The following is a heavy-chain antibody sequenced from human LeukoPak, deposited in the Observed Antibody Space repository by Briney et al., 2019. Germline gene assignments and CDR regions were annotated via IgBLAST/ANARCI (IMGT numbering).Heavy chain of an antibody. J-gene: IGHJ4*02. V-gene: IGHV3-23*01. D-gene: IGHD5-12*01. CDR1: GFTFGSYS. CDR3: AKNEVWWLPDS. Sequence: PGGSLRLSCAASGFTFGSYSMSWVRQAPGKGLEWVSSISGSGGSTYYADSVKGRFTISRDNSKNTLYLQMNSLRADDTALYYCAKNEVWWLPDSWGQGTLVTVSS. CDR2: ISGSGGST.